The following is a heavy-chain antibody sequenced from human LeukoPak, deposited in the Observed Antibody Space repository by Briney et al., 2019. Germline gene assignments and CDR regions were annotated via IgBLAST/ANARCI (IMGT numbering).Heavy chain of an antibody. V-gene: IGHV3-15*01. Sequence: GGSLRLSCAASGFTFSNAWMSWVRQAPGKGLEWVGRIKSKTDGGTTDYAAPVKGRFTISRDDSKNTLYLQMNSLKTEDTAVYYYTTEQQLVRFDYWGQGTLVTVSS. CDR2: IKSKTDGGTT. CDR1: GFTFSNAW. J-gene: IGHJ4*02. D-gene: IGHD6-13*01. CDR3: TTEQQLVRFDY.